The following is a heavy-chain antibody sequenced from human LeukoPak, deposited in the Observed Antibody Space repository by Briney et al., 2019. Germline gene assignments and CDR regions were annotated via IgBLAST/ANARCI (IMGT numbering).Heavy chain of an antibody. V-gene: IGHV1-69*05. CDR1: GYTFTSYA. Sequence: SVKVSCMASGYTFTSYAISWVRQAPGRGLEWVGVIIHIFGTANYEQKFQGRVTITTDESTSTDSLELSSLRSEDTAGYYCARGDYYYDSSGYSLGYWGQGTLVTVSS. D-gene: IGHD3-22*01. J-gene: IGHJ4*02. CDR3: ARGDYYYDSSGYSLGY. CDR2: IIHIFGTA.